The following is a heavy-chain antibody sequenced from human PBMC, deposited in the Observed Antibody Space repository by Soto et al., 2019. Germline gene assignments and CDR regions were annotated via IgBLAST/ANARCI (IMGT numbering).Heavy chain of an antibody. D-gene: IGHD2-21*01. CDR2: ITVVTGNT. CDR1: GATFEDKG. J-gene: IGHJ4*01. V-gene: IGHV3-20*04. Sequence: GGSLRLSCAASGATFEDKGMSLVFQAPGKGLEWLAYITVVTGNTRYADSVKGRFTISADRGRNSVFLQLNSLRDEDTAVYYCVRDRDLGGDMAHGDFWGQGTLVTVSS. CDR3: VRDRDLGGDMAHGDF.